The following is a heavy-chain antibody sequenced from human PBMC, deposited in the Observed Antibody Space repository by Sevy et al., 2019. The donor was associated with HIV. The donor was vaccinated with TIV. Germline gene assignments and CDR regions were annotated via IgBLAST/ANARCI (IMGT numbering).Heavy chain of an antibody. CDR1: GFTFSNYW. CDR3: ARAFPCSGDDCPQVFDH. D-gene: IGHD2-21*02. V-gene: IGHV3-7*01. CDR2: IKQDGSAR. J-gene: IGHJ4*02. Sequence: GGSLRLSCAASGFTFSNYWMNWVRQAPGKGLEWVANIKQDGSARNYVDSVKGRFTISRDNAKNSLYLQMNSLRVEETAVYYCARAFPCSGDDCPQVFDHWGQGILVTVSS.